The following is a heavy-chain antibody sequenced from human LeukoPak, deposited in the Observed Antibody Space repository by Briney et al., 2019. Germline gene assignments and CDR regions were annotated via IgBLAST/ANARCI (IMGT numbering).Heavy chain of an antibody. V-gene: IGHV1-24*01. Sequence: ASVKVSCKVSGYTLTELSMHWVRQAPGKGLEWMGGFDPEDGETIYAQKFQGRVTITRDTSASTAYMELSSLRSEDTAVYYCARSPIPYDFWSGYFLAFDYWGQGTLVTVSS. CDR1: GYTLTELS. CDR3: ARSPIPYDFWSGYFLAFDY. J-gene: IGHJ4*02. D-gene: IGHD3-3*01. CDR2: FDPEDGET.